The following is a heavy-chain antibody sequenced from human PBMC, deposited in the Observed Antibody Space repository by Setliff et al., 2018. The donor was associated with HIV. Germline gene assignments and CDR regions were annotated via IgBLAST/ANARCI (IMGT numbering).Heavy chain of an antibody. Sequence: PSETLSLTCTVSGYSISSDFSWGWIRQPPGKGLEWIGTISHSGNTYYSPSLQSRVAIFADTSKNQFSLQLTSVTAADTAVYYCARLLNYYGNWFDPWGQGTLVTVSS. V-gene: IGHV4-38-2*02. CDR2: ISHSGNT. D-gene: IGHD3-10*01. J-gene: IGHJ5*02. CDR1: GYSISSDFS. CDR3: ARLLNYYGNWFDP.